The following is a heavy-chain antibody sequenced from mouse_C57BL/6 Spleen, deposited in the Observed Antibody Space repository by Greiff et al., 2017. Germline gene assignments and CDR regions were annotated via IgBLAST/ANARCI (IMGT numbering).Heavy chain of an antibody. CDR3: ARGNYGY. CDR2: INPSSGYT. CDR1: GYTFTSYT. V-gene: IGHV1-4*01. Sequence: QVQLQQSGAELARPGASVKMSCKASGYTFTSYTIHWVKQRPGQCLEWIGYINPSSGYTKYNQKFKDKATLTADKSSSTAYMQLSSLTSEDSAVYYCARGNYGYWGQGTTLTVSS. D-gene: IGHD2-1*01. J-gene: IGHJ2*01.